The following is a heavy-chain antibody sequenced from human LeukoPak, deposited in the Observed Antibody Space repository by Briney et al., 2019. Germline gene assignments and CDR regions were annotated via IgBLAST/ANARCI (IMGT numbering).Heavy chain of an antibody. J-gene: IGHJ4*02. V-gene: IGHV3-7*03. D-gene: IGHD3-3*01. Sequence: GGSLRLYCAASGFALSSHWMTWVRQVPGRGPEWVANVNRDGSETYYLDSVKGRFTISKDNAKNSLYLQMNSLRAEDTAVFYCARDQYDTWSRRGNFDSWGQGTLVIVSS. CDR3: ARDQYDTWSRRGNFDS. CDR1: GFALSSHW. CDR2: VNRDGSET.